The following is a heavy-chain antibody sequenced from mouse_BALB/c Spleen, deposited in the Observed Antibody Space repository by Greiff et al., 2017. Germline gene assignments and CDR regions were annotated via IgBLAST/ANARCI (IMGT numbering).Heavy chain of an antibody. Sequence: EVKLMESGGGLVQPGGSRKLSCAASGFTFSDYGMAWVRQAPGKGPEWVAFISNLAYSIYYADTVTGRFTISRENAKNTLYLEMSSLRSEDTAMYYCARVLYGNYFDYWGQGTTLTVSS. CDR2: ISNLAYSI. J-gene: IGHJ2*01. D-gene: IGHD2-1*01. V-gene: IGHV5-15*02. CDR1: GFTFSDYG. CDR3: ARVLYGNYFDY.